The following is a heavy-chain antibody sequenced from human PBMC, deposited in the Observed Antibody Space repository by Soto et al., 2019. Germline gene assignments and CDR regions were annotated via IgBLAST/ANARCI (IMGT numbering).Heavy chain of an antibody. D-gene: IGHD6-6*01. V-gene: IGHV1-46*01. CDR3: ASSSIEGYYYYGMDV. Sequence: ASVKVSCKASGYTFTSYYMHWVRQAPGQGLEWMGIINPSGGSTSYAQKFQGRVTMTRDTSTSTVYMELSSLRSEDTAVYYCASSSIEGYYYYGMDVWGKGTTVTVSS. J-gene: IGHJ6*04. CDR2: INPSGGST. CDR1: GYTFTSYY.